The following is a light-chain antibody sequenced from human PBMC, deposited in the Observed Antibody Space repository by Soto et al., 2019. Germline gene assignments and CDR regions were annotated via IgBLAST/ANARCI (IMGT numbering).Light chain of an antibody. J-gene: IGKJ2*01. CDR2: AAS. Sequence: DIQMTQSPSSLSASVGDRVIITCRASQSISTYLNWYQQSPGKAPKLLIYAASTLHSGVPSWFSGSGSGTDFTLTISGLQPEDFVTYYCQQSSTLYYTFGQGTKVEI. CDR1: QSISTY. CDR3: QQSSTLYYT. V-gene: IGKV1-39*01.